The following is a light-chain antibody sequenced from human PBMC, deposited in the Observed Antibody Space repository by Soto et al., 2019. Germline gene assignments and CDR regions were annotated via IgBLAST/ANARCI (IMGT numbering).Light chain of an antibody. V-gene: IGKV3-20*01. Sequence: EIVLTQSPGTLSLSPGERVTLSCRASQSVSSSYLAWYKQKPGQAPRLLIYGVYNRATGIPDRFSGSGSATDFTLTIRRLEPEDFAVYYCQQYGRSPTFGQGTRLEIK. CDR1: QSVSSSY. CDR3: QQYGRSPT. J-gene: IGKJ5*01. CDR2: GVY.